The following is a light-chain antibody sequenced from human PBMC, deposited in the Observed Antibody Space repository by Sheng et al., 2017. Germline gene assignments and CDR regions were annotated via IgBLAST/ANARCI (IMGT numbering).Light chain of an antibody. V-gene: IGKV3-20*01. J-gene: IGKJ4*01. CDR2: AAS. Sequence: EIVLTQSPGTLSLSPGERATLSCTASESVSSTSVTWYQQKPGQAPRLLIYAASTRATDIPDRFSGGGSGTDFTLSISRLEPEDFAVYYCQQYTSSPLTFGGGTKVEI. CDR1: ESVSSTS. CDR3: QQYTSSPLT.